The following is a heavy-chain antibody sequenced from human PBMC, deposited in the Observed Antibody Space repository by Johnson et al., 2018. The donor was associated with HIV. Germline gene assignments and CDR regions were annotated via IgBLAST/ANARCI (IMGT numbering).Heavy chain of an antibody. J-gene: IGHJ3*02. CDR2: IKSKTDGGTT. CDR3: TTDRRSGSYWLGTFDI. Sequence: EVQVLESGGGLVKPGGSLRLSCAASGFTFSNAWMSWVRQAPGKGLEWVGRIKSKTDGGTTDYAAPVKGSFTISRDDSKNTLYLQMNSLKTEDTAVYYCTTDRRSGSYWLGTFDIWGQGTMVTVSS. D-gene: IGHD1-26*01. V-gene: IGHV3-15*01. CDR1: GFTFSNAW.